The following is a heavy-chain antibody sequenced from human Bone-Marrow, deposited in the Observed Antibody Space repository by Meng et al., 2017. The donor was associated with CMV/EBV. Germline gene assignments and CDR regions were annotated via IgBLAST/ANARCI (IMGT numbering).Heavy chain of an antibody. CDR2: ISYDGSNK. J-gene: IGHJ6*02. CDR1: GFTFSSYA. CDR3: ARGGVVVVPAAISYYYYGMDV. Sequence: GESLKISCAASGFTFSSYAMHWVRQAPGKGLEWVAVISYDGSNKYYADSVKGRFTISRDNSKNTLYLQMNSLRAEDTAVYYCARGGVVVVPAAISYYYYGMDVWGQGTTFTVSS. D-gene: IGHD2-2*01. V-gene: IGHV3-30*04.